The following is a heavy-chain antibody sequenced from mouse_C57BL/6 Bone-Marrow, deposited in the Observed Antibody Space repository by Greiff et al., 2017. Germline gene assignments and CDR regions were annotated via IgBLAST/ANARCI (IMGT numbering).Heavy chain of an antibody. D-gene: IGHD2-3*01. J-gene: IGHJ1*03. CDR2: IDPANGNT. V-gene: IGHV14-3*01. Sequence: EVQLQQSVAELVRPGASVKLSCTASGFNIKNTYMHWVKQRPEQGLEWIGRIDPANGNTKYAPKFQGKATITADTSSNTAYLQLNSLTSEDTAIDYCARRWLLPYGYFDVWGTGTTVTVSS. CDR1: GFNIKNTY. CDR3: ARRWLLPYGYFDV.